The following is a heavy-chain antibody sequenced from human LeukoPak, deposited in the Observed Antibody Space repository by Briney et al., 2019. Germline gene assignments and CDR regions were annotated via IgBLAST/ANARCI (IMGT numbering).Heavy chain of an antibody. D-gene: IGHD5-12*01. CDR3: ARSGYDFDNWFDP. CDR2: IYYSGST. CDR1: GGSISSYY. Sequence: SETLSLTCTVSGGSISSYYWSWIRQPPGKGLEWIGYIYYSGSTNYNPSLKSRVTISVDTSKNQFSLKLSSVTAADTAVYYCARSGYDFDNWFDPWGQGTLVTVSS. V-gene: IGHV4-59*01. J-gene: IGHJ5*02.